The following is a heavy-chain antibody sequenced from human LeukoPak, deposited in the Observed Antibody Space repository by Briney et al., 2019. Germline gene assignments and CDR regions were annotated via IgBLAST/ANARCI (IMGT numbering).Heavy chain of an antibody. J-gene: IGHJ3*02. D-gene: IGHD2-15*01. Sequence: KSSETLSLTCTVSGVSISNYYWSWIRQPPGKGLEWIGYIHYSGSTNYNPSLRSRVTISVDTSKNQFSLKLSSVTAADTAVYYCATSMHGYCSGGSCYGAFDIWGQGTMVTVSS. CDR3: ATSMHGYCSGGSCYGAFDI. CDR1: GVSISNYY. CDR2: IHYSGST. V-gene: IGHV4-59*01.